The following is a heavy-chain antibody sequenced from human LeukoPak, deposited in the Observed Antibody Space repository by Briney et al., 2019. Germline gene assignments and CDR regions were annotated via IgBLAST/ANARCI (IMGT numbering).Heavy chain of an antibody. CDR1: GGSISIDYY. CDR3: ARGRSNAFDV. D-gene: IGHD5/OR15-5a*01. J-gene: IGHJ3*01. V-gene: IGHV4-30-4*01. CDR2: IFYSGNT. Sequence: SQTLSLTCTVSGGSISIDYYWGWIRQTPGKGPGLEWIGYIFYSGNTNYNASLRSRATISVDTSKNEFSLQLISVTAADTAIYFCARGRSNAFDVWGPGTVVTVSS.